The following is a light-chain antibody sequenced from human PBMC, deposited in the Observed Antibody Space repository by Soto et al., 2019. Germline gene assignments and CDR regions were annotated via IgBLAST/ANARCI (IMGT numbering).Light chain of an antibody. CDR1: PSVLYSSNNKYY. Sequence: DIVMTQSPDSLAVSLGERATINCKSSPSVLYSSNNKYYLAWYQQKPGQPPKLLIYWASIRESAVPDRFSGSGSGTDFTHTISNLQAEDVEVYYCQQYYSPSTFGQGTKVDIK. CDR2: WAS. V-gene: IGKV4-1*01. J-gene: IGKJ1*01. CDR3: QQYYSPST.